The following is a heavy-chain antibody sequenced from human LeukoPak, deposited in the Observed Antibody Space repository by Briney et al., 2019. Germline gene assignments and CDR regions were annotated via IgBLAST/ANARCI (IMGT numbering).Heavy chain of an antibody. V-gene: IGHV1-2*06. D-gene: IGHD4-17*01. J-gene: IGHJ4*02. CDR3: ARDEQGGTTGGLGY. CDR2: INPNSGAT. Sequence: GASVKVSCKASGYTFTSYYIHWVRQAPGQGLEWVGRINPNSGATHYPQKFQGRVTMTRDTSINTAYLELNSLRSDDTAIYYCARDEQGGTTGGLGYWGQGTLVTVSS. CDR1: GYTFTSYY.